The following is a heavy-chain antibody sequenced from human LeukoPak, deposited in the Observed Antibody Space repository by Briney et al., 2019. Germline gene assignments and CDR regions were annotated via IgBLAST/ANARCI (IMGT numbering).Heavy chain of an antibody. D-gene: IGHD6-13*01. V-gene: IGHV3-74*01. CDR2: INSDGSST. CDR1: GFTFSTYW. CDR3: ARLYSSSPQDY. J-gene: IGHJ4*02. Sequence: GGSLRLSCAASGFTFSTYWMHWVRQAPGKGLVWVSRINSDGSSTSYADSVKGRFTISRDNDKNTLYLQMNSLRDDDTAVYYCARLYSSSPQDYWGQGTLVTVSS.